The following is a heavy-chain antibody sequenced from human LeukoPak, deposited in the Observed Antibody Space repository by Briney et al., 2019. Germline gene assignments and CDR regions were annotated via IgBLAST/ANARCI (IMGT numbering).Heavy chain of an antibody. V-gene: IGHV4-39*07. CDR2: IYYSGST. D-gene: IGHD6-13*01. CDR3: ARAAAANGMDV. CDR1: GGSISSSSYY. J-gene: IGHJ6*02. Sequence: PSETLSLTCTVSGGSISSSSYYWGWIRQPPGKGLEWIGSIYYSGSTYYNPSLKSRVTISVDTSKNQFSLKLSSVTAADTAVYYCARAAAANGMDVWGQGTTVTVSS.